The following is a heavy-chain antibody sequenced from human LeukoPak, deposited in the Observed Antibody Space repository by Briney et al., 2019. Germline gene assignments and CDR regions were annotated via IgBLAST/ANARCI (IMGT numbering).Heavy chain of an antibody. J-gene: IGHJ4*02. V-gene: IGHV4-38-2*02. CDR2: IYYSGST. CDR3: ARDSPADDYGGNHFDY. CDR1: GYSISSGYY. Sequence: SETLSLTCTVSGYSISSGYYWGWIRQPPGKGLEWIGSIYYSGSTYYNPSLKSRVTISVDTSKNQFSLKLSSVTAADTAVYYCARDSPADDYGGNHFDYWGQGTLVTVSS. D-gene: IGHD4-23*01.